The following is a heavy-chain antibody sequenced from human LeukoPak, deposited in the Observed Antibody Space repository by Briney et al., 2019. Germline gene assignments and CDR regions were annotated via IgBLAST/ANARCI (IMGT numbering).Heavy chain of an antibody. CDR2: IYTSGST. Sequence: PSGTLSLTCTVSGGSISSYYWSWIRQPAGKGLEWIGRIYTSGSTIYNPSLKSRVTMSVDTSKNQFSLKLSSVTAADTAVYYCARGRYESTRLSAYYYYYMDVWGKGTTVTVSS. D-gene: IGHD1-14*01. J-gene: IGHJ6*03. CDR1: GGSISSYY. CDR3: ARGRYESTRLSAYYYYYMDV. V-gene: IGHV4-4*07.